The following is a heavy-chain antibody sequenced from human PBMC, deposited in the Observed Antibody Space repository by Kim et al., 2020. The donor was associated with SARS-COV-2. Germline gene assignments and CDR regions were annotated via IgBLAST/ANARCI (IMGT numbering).Heavy chain of an antibody. D-gene: IGHD1-7*01. V-gene: IGHV3-74*01. CDR3: TRGAGAGTNLDS. CDR1: GFNLTNYW. Sequence: GGSLRLSCAASGFNLTNYWMHWVRQAPGKGLVWVSRISRDGSDTPYADSVKGRFTISRDIAKNTVYLQMNSLRVDDSGVYSCTRGAGAGTNLDSWGQGTL. CDR2: ISRDGSDT. J-gene: IGHJ4*02.